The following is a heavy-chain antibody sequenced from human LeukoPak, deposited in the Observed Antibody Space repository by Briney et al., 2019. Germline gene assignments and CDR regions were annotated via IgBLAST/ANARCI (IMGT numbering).Heavy chain of an antibody. J-gene: IGHJ6*02. CDR3: ARNYDRRSYYYYGMDV. D-gene: IGHD3-22*01. CDR2: INPNNGGT. Sequence: ASVKVSCKASGYTFTGYYMHWVRQAPGQGLEWMGWINPNNGGTNYAQKFQGWVTMTRDTAISTAYMELNRLRSDDTAVYYCARNYDRRSYYYYGMDVWGQGTTVTASS. CDR1: GYTFTGYY. V-gene: IGHV1-2*04.